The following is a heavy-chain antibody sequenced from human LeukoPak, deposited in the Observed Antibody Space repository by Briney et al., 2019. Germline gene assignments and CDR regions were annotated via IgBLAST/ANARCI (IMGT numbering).Heavy chain of an antibody. CDR3: ANAYYYGSGSYPPSDY. J-gene: IGHJ4*02. D-gene: IGHD3-10*01. V-gene: IGHV3-23*01. CDR2: ISGSGGST. Sequence: GGSLRLSCAASGFTFSSYAMSWVRQAPGKGLEWVSAISGSGGSTYYADSVKGRFTISRDNSKNTLYLQMNSLRAEDTAVYYCANAYYYGSGSYPPSDYWGQGTLVTVSS. CDR1: GFTFSSYA.